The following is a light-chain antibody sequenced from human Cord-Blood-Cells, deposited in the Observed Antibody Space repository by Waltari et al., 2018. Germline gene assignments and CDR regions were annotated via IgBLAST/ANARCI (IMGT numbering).Light chain of an antibody. V-gene: IGLV2-14*01. J-gene: IGLJ3*02. CDR1: SSDVGGYNY. CDR2: GVS. Sequence: QSALTQPASVSGSPGQSITISCTGTSSDVGGYNYVSWYQQHPGKAPKLRIYGVSQRPPGVSNRFSGSKSGKAASLTISGLEAEDEADYYCSSYTSSSTWVFGGGTKLTVL. CDR3: SSYTSSSTWV.